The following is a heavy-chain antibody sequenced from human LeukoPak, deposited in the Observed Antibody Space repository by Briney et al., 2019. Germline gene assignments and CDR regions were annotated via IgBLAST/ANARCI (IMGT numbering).Heavy chain of an antibody. CDR3: RAWLGTFDL. CDR1: GFTVSDKD. CDR2: IYPGGNT. J-gene: IGHJ3*01. Sequence: GGSLRLSCAASGFTVSDKDMSWVRQAPGEGLEWVSVIYPGGNTYYIDSVKGRFTTSRDNSGNTVYLQMNTLRAGDTAVYYCRAWLGTFDLWGQGTTVIVSS. D-gene: IGHD5-12*01. V-gene: IGHV3-53*01.